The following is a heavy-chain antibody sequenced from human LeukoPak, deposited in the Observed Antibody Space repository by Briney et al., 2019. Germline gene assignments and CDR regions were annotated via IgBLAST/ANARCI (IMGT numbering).Heavy chain of an antibody. D-gene: IGHD1-14*01. Sequence: SETLSLICTISAGSISNYYWSWIGQPAGKELQWIGRIYSRGSTNYNPSLKIRVAMSVDTYKNQFSLKLSSVTAADTAVYCCARQADATGYDAFDIWGQGTIVTVSS. CDR1: AGSISNYY. J-gene: IGHJ3*02. CDR2: IYSRGST. CDR3: ARQADATGYDAFDI. V-gene: IGHV4-4*07.